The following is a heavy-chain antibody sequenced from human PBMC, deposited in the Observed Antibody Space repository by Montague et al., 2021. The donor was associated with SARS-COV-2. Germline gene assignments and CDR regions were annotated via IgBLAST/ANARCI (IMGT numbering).Heavy chain of an antibody. Sequence: SETLSLTCTVSGGSISSSNYYWGWIRQPPGKGLEWIGSIYYSGTTYHNPSLKSRVTISVVTSKNHFTLKLSSVTAAETAVYYCARLKRYFDSSGSPSAFDFWGQGTKVTVSS. V-gene: IGHV4-39*02. CDR3: ARLKRYFDSSGSPSAFDF. J-gene: IGHJ3*01. CDR2: IYYSGTT. D-gene: IGHD3-22*01. CDR1: GGSISSSNYY.